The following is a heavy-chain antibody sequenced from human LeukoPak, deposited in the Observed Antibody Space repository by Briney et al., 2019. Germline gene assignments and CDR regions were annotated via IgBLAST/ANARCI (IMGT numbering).Heavy chain of an antibody. CDR3: ARGLEIRDSWFDP. J-gene: IGHJ5*02. D-gene: IGHD1-1*01. V-gene: IGHV4-31*03. CDR1: GGSISSGGYY. Sequence: PSETLSLTCTVSGGSISSGGYYWSWIRQHPGKGLEWIGYIYYSGSTYYNPSLKSRVTISVDTSKNQFSLKLSSVTAADTAVYYCARGLEIRDSWFDPWGQGTLVTVSS. CDR2: IYYSGST.